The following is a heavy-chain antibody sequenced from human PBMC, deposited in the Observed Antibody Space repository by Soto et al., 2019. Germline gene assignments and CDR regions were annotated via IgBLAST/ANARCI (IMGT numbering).Heavy chain of an antibody. CDR3: ARDEDYYGTSPEDDAFDI. CDR1: GYTFTSYG. J-gene: IGHJ3*02. Sequence: XAVKVSCKASGYTFTSYGISWVRQAPGQGLEWMGWISAYNGNTNYAQKLQGRVTMTTDTSTSTAYMELRSLRSDDTAVYYCARDEDYYGTSPEDDAFDIWGQGTTVTVSS. CDR2: ISAYNGNT. V-gene: IGHV1-18*01. D-gene: IGHD3-10*01.